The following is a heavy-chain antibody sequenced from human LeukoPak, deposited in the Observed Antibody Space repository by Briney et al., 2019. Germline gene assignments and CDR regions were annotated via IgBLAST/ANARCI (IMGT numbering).Heavy chain of an antibody. V-gene: IGHV1-69*06. CDR3: AREWVYLLAYCGGDCYRGWFDP. J-gene: IGHJ5*02. CDR2: IIPIFGTA. Sequence: SVKVSCKASGGTFSSYAISWVRQAPGQGLEWMGGIIPIFGTANYAQKFQGRVTITADKSTSTAYMELSSLRSEDTAVYYCAREWVYLLAYCGGDCYRGWFDPWGQGTLVTVSS. D-gene: IGHD2-21*02. CDR1: GGTFSSYA.